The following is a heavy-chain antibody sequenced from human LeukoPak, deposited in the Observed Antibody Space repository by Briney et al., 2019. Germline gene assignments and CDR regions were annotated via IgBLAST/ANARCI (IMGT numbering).Heavy chain of an antibody. Sequence: AGSVDVSCKASGYTFTSYGISWVRQAPGQGLEWMGWISAYNGNTNYAQKLQGRVTMTTDTSTSTAYMELRSLSSDDTAVYYCVLGGAYSPFDYWGQGTLVTVSS. CDR2: ISAYNGNT. CDR1: GYTFTSYG. J-gene: IGHJ4*02. V-gene: IGHV1-18*01. D-gene: IGHD2-21*01. CDR3: VLGGAYSPFDY.